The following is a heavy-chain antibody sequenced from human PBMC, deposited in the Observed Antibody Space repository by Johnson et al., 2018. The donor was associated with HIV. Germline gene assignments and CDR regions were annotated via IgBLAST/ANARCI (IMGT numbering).Heavy chain of an antibody. CDR2: ISYDGSNK. V-gene: IGHV3-30-3*01. J-gene: IGHJ3*02. D-gene: IGHD3-22*01. Sequence: QVQLVESGGGVVQPGRSLRLSCAASGFTFSSYAMHWVRQAPAKGLEWVAVISYDGSNKYYADSVKGRFTISRDNSKNTLYLQMNSLRAEDTAVYYCARDNGYYYDSSGSRNAFDIWGQGTMVTVSS. CDR1: GFTFSSYA. CDR3: ARDNGYYYDSSGSRNAFDI.